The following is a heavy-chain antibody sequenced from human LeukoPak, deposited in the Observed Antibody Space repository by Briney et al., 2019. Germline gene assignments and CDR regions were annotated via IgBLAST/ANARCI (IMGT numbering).Heavy chain of an antibody. CDR2: LSYDGSNK. V-gene: IGHV3-30-3*01. D-gene: IGHD3-22*01. Sequence: GGSLRLSCAASGFTFISYAMQWVRQAPGKGLEWVAVLSYDGSNKYYADSVKGRFTISRDSTKNTLYLQMNSLRAEDTAVYYCARSYCDITGYAFDFWGQGTMVTVSS. CDR3: ARSYCDITGYAFDF. CDR1: GFTFISYA. J-gene: IGHJ3*01.